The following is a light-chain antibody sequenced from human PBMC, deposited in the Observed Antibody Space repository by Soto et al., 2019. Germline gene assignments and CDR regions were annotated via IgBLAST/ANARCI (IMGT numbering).Light chain of an antibody. Sequence: DIVLTQSPGTLSLSSGERATLSCSASQRVSSRYLAWYQQKPGQAPRLIIYDASTRATGIPDRFSGSGSGTDFTLTISRLEPEDFAVYYCQQYSLSPRTFGQGTRLEIK. J-gene: IGKJ5*01. CDR1: QRVSSRY. V-gene: IGKV3-20*01. CDR3: QQYSLSPRT. CDR2: DAS.